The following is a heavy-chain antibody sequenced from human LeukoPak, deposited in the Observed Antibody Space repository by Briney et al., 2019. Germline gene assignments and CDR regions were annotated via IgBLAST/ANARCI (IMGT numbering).Heavy chain of an antibody. CDR1: GGSISSSSYY. CDR2: IYYSGST. J-gene: IGHJ6*03. Sequence: NPSETLSLTCTVSGGSISSSSYYWGWIRQPPGKGLEWIGSIYYSGSTNYNPSLKSRVTISVDTSKNQFSLKLSSVTAADTAVYYCARDGRAGSYYYYMDVWGKGTTVTVSS. D-gene: IGHD6-13*01. CDR3: ARDGRAGSYYYYMDV. V-gene: IGHV4-39*07.